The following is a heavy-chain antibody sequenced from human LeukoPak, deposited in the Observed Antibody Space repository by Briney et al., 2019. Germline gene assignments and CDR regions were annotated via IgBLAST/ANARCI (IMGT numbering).Heavy chain of an antibody. CDR2: ISSSGGST. D-gene: IGHD4-17*01. Sequence: GGSLRLSCAASGFTFSSYAMSWVRQAPGKGLEWVSAISSSGGSTYYADSVKGRFTISRDNSKNTLYLQMDSLRAEDTAVYYCAKPRATVTDYFDYWGQGTLVTVSS. CDR1: GFTFSSYA. V-gene: IGHV3-23*01. J-gene: IGHJ4*02. CDR3: AKPRATVTDYFDY.